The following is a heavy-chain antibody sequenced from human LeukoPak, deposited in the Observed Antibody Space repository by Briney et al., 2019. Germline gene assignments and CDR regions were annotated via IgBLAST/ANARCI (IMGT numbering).Heavy chain of an antibody. J-gene: IGHJ4*02. CDR2: IYTSGST. V-gene: IGHV4-4*07. Sequence: SETLSLTCTVSGDSISSYYWSWIRQPAGKGLEWIGRIYTSGSTNYNPSLKSRVTMSVDTSKNQFSLKLNSVTAADTAVYYCASADFYGSGSYYSGSCDYWGQGTLVTVSS. CDR1: GDSISSYY. CDR3: ASADFYGSGSYYSGSCDY. D-gene: IGHD3-10*01.